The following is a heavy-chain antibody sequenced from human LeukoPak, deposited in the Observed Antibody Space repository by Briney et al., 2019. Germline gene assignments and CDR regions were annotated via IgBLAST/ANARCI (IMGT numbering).Heavy chain of an antibody. Sequence: ASVKVSCKASGYSFVSHGFSWVRQAPGQGLECMGWINPYNGDTYYAQSLQGRLTMTTDTSTSTAYMELRSLRFDDTAIYYCARVWWSTTSRHFDHWGQGTLVTVPS. CDR1: GYSFVSHG. D-gene: IGHD3-16*01. CDR2: INPYNGDT. J-gene: IGHJ4*02. V-gene: IGHV1-18*01. CDR3: ARVWWSTTSRHFDH.